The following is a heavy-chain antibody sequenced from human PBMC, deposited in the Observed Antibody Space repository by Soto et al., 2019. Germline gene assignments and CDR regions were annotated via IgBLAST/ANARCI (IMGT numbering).Heavy chain of an antibody. CDR1: GFIFSSYY. V-gene: IGHV3-21*01. Sequence: GGSLRLSCVGPGFIFSSYYMNWGRQAPGKGLEWVSSISGGSAYIYYADSVKGRFTISRDNAKNSLYLEMNSLRVEDTAVYYCVRVWRLVGRYGMDVWGQGTTVTVSS. J-gene: IGHJ6*02. D-gene: IGHD6-25*01. CDR3: VRVWRLVGRYGMDV. CDR2: ISGGSAYI.